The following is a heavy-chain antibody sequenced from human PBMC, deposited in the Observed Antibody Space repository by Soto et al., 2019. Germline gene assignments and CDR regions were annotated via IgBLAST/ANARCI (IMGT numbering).Heavy chain of an antibody. Sequence: QVQLVQSGAEVKKPGASVKVSCKASGYTFTSYGISWVRQAPGQGLEWMGWISAYNGNTNYAQKLQGRVTMTTDTSTSTDYMELRSLRSDDTAVYYCARRFTSYYYDSSGSDAFDIWGQGTMVTVSS. CDR2: ISAYNGNT. CDR1: GYTFTSYG. J-gene: IGHJ3*02. D-gene: IGHD3-22*01. V-gene: IGHV1-18*04. CDR3: ARRFTSYYYDSSGSDAFDI.